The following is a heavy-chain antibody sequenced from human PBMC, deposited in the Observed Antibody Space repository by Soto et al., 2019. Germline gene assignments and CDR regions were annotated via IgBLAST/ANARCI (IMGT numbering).Heavy chain of an antibody. D-gene: IGHD5-18*01. J-gene: IGHJ4*02. Sequence: QVQLVQSGAEVKKPGSSVKVSCLASRGTFNRYAINWVRQAPGHGLEWLGALVPQFGTPNYAQKFQDRVTIVADESTNTSSMELRGLTLDDPAVYYCARQSLDTPMVTFDVWGQGTLVTVSS. CDR3: ARQSLDTPMVTFDV. V-gene: IGHV1-69*01. CDR1: RGTFNRYA. CDR2: LVPQFGTP.